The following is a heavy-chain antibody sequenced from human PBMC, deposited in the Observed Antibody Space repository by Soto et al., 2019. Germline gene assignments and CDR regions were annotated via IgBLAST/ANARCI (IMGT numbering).Heavy chain of an antibody. V-gene: IGHV1-69*13. Sequence: ASVKVSCKASGGTFSSYAISWVRQAPGQGLEWMGGIIPIFGTANYAQKFQGRVTITADESTSTAYMELSSLRSEDTAVYYCARDNEYSSSWYTGGEGYYFDYWGQGTLVTVSS. J-gene: IGHJ4*02. CDR2: IIPIFGTA. CDR3: ARDNEYSSSWYTGGEGYYFDY. CDR1: GGTFSSYA. D-gene: IGHD6-13*01.